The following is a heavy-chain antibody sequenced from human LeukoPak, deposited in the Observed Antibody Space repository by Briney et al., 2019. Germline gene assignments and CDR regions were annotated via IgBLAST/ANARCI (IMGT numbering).Heavy chain of an antibody. CDR2: ISYDGGNK. J-gene: IGHJ4*02. CDR3: ASSPAADHDY. V-gene: IGHV3-30-3*01. CDR1: GFTFSSYA. Sequence: QPGRSLRLSCAASGFTFSSYAMHWVRQAPGKGLAWVAVISYDGGNKYYADSVKGRFTISRDNSKNTLYLQMNSLRAEDTAVYYCASSPAADHDYWGQGTLVTVSS. D-gene: IGHD6-13*01.